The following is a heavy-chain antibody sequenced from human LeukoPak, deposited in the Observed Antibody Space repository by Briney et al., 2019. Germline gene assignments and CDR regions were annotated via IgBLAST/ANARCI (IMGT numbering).Heavy chain of an antibody. CDR1: GYSISSGYY. CDR3: ARARGPGIYFDY. Sequence: SETLSLTCSVSGYSISSGYYWAWIRQPPGKGLEWIASIYQSGTTYYNPSLKSRVTISVDTSKNQFSLKLSSVTAADTAVYNCARARGPGIYFDYWGQGTLVTVSS. CDR2: IYQSGTT. J-gene: IGHJ4*02. V-gene: IGHV4-38-2*02. D-gene: IGHD3-10*01.